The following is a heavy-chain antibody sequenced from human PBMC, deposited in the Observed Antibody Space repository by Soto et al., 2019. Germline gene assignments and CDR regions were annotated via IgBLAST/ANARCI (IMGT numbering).Heavy chain of an antibody. V-gene: IGHV3-7*03. D-gene: IGHD6-6*01. CDR2: IKQDGSEK. CDR3: ARGVIGSSSYYYYGMDV. CDR1: GFTFSSYW. J-gene: IGHJ6*02. Sequence: PGGSLRLSCAASGFTFSSYWMSWVRQAPGKGLEWVANIKQDGSEKYYVDSVKGRFTISRDNAKNSLYLQMNSLRAEDTAVYYCARGVIGSSSYYYYGMDVWGQGTTVTVSS.